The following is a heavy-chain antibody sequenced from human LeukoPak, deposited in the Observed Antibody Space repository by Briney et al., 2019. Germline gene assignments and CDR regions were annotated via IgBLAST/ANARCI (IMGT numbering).Heavy chain of an antibody. J-gene: IGHJ6*02. CDR1: GGSISSGGYY. D-gene: IGHD2-15*01. CDR3: ARVLHMGDYGMGV. Sequence: SQTLSLTCTVSGGSISSGGYYWSWIRQHPGKGLEWIGYIYYSGSTYYNPSLKSRVTISVDTSKNQFSLKLSSVTAADAAVYYCARVLHMGDYGMGVWGQGTTVTVSS. CDR2: IYYSGST. V-gene: IGHV4-31*03.